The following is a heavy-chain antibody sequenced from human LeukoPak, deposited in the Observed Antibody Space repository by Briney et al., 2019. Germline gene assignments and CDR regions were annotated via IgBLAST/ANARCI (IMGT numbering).Heavy chain of an antibody. J-gene: IGHJ4*02. CDR3: ARGGLQSQRLDLLDS. D-gene: IGHD6-25*01. CDR1: GFTFTSYN. CDR2: ISSISNYI. V-gene: IGHV3-21*01. Sequence: GGSLRLSCAASGFTFTSYNMDWVRQAPGKGLEWLSSISSISNYIYYAESVKGRFTTSRDNAKNLLYLQMDSLRAEDMAIYYCARGGLQSQRLDLLDSWGQGVLVTVSS.